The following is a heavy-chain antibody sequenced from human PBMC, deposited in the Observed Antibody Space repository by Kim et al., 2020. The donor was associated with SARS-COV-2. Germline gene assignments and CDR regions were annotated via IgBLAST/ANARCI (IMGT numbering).Heavy chain of an antibody. CDR1: GGTFSSYA. CDR3: ARVGKYSSGYYSPSPGRSGFRDYFDY. J-gene: IGHJ4*02. Sequence: SVKVSCKASGGTFSSYAISWVRQAPGQGLEWMGGIIPIFGTANYAQKFQGRVTITADESTSTAYMELSSLRSEDTAVYYCARVGKYSSGYYSPSPGRSGFRDYFDYWGQGTLVTVSS. V-gene: IGHV1-69*13. D-gene: IGHD3-22*01. CDR2: IIPIFGTA.